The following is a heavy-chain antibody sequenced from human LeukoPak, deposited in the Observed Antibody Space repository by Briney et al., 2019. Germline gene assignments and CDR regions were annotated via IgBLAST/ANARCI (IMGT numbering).Heavy chain of an antibody. CDR1: GYTFTGYH. J-gene: IGHJ6*02. CDR3: SRAVVVATILDYYYYGMDV. V-gene: IGHV1-2*02. D-gene: IGHD5-12*01. CDR2: INTNSGGT. Sequence: ASVKVSCKASGYTFTGYHMHWVRQAPGQGLEWMGWINTNSGGTNYAQKFQGRVTMTRDTSISTPYMALNRLRSDDPAVDCRSRAVVVATILDYYYYGMDVWGQGTTVTVFS.